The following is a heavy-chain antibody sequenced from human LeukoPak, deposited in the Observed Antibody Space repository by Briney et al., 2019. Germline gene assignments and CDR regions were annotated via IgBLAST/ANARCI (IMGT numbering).Heavy chain of an antibody. CDR1: GFTFTSSA. V-gene: IGHV1-58*01. CDR2: IVVGSGNT. Sequence: SVKVSCKASGFTFTSSAVQWVRQARGQRLEWIGWIVVGSGNTNYAQKFQERVTITRDMSTSTVYMELSSLRSEDTAVYYCTHCSSTSCYPNGYYYYGMDVWGQGTTVTVSS. D-gene: IGHD2-2*01. CDR3: THCSSTSCYPNGYYYYGMDV. J-gene: IGHJ6*02.